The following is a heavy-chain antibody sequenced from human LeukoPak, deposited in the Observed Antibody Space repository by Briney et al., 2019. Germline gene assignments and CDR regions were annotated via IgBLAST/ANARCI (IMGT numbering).Heavy chain of an antibody. CDR3: ARRGYSYGFSLFDY. J-gene: IGHJ4*02. D-gene: IGHD5-18*01. Sequence: GESLKISCTASGYSFSKYWIGWVRQTPGKGLEWMGIIYPGDSDTRYSPSFQGQVTISADKSISTAYLQWSSLKASDTAMYYCARRGYSYGFSLFDYWGQGTLVTVSS. CDR1: GYSFSKYW. CDR2: IYPGDSDT. V-gene: IGHV5-51*01.